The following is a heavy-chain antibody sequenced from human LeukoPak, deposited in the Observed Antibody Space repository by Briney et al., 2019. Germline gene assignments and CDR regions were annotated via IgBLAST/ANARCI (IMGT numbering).Heavy chain of an antibody. D-gene: IGHD1-26*01. CDR2: ISSSGDTI. Sequence: GGSLRLSCAASAFTFSSYEMNWVRQAPGKGLEWISYISSSGDTIYYADSVKGRFTISRDNAKNSLYLQMNSLRAEDTALYYCARKWANRYFDYWGQGTLVTVSS. CDR3: ARKWANRYFDY. V-gene: IGHV3-48*03. J-gene: IGHJ4*02. CDR1: AFTFSSYE.